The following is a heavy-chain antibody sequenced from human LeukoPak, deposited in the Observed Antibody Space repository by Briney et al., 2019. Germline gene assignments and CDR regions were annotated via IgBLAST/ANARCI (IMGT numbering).Heavy chain of an antibody. V-gene: IGHV3-23*01. CDR2: ITSGSGSNV. CDR3: ARHGSWSFDY. CDR1: GFTFSSHA. D-gene: IGHD6-13*01. J-gene: IGHJ4*02. Sequence: GGSLRLSCAASGFTFSSHAMSWVRQAPGKGLEWVSAITSGSGSNVYYTDSLKGRFTISRDNSKNTLYLQRNSLRAEDTAVYYCARHGSWSFDYWGQGTLVTV.